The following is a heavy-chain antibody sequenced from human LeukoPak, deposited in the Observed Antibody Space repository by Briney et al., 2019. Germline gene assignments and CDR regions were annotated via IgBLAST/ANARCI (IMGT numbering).Heavy chain of an antibody. CDR1: GGSFSGYY. V-gene: IGHV4-34*01. D-gene: IGHD6-6*01. CDR2: INHSGST. Sequence: SETLSLTCAVYGGSFSGYYWSWIRQPPGKGLEWIGEINHSGSTNYNPSLKSRVTIPVDTSKNQSSLKLSSVTAADTAVYYCARGGRAIAARWYYYGMDVWGQGTTVTVSS. J-gene: IGHJ6*02. CDR3: ARGGRAIAARWYYYGMDV.